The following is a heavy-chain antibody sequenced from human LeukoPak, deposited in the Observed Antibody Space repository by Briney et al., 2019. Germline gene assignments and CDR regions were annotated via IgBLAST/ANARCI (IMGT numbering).Heavy chain of an antibody. J-gene: IGHJ5*02. D-gene: IGHD3-3*01. CDR2: IYYSGST. CDR1: GGSISSYY. V-gene: IGHV4-59*01. Sequence: SETLSLTCTVSGGSISSYYWSWIRQPPGKGPEWIGYIYYSGSTNYNPSLKSRVTISVDTSKNQFSLKLSSVTAADTAVYYCARDRRQGSGYWFDPWGQGTLVTVSS. CDR3: ARDRRQGSGYWFDP.